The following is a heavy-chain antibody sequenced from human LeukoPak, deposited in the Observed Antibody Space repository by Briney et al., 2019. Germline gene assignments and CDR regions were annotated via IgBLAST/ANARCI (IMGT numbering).Heavy chain of an antibody. V-gene: IGHV3-30*02. CDR1: GFTFSSYG. J-gene: IGHJ4*02. Sequence: GGSLRLSCAASGFTFSSYGMHWVRQAPGKGLKWVAFIRYDGSDKYYGDSVKGRFTISRDNAKNSLYLQMNSLRAEDTAVYYCARDLMGIAYRGAFYYWGQGTLVTVSS. D-gene: IGHD6-13*01. CDR3: ARDLMGIAYRGAFYY. CDR2: IRYDGSDK.